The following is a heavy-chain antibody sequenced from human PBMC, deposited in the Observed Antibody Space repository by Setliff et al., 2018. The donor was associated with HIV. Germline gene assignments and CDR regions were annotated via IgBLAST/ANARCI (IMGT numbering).Heavy chain of an antibody. Sequence: LSLTCAVYGGSFSGYYWNWIRQSPGKGLEWIGEINHSGSTNYNPSLKSRITISVDTSKKQFSLKLNSVTAADTAVYYCARGPAEWQIVVVPAAHWYFDLWGRGTLVTVS. CDR2: INHSGST. V-gene: IGHV4-34*01. D-gene: IGHD2-2*01. CDR3: ARGPAEWQIVVVPAAHWYFDL. CDR1: GGSFSGYY. J-gene: IGHJ2*01.